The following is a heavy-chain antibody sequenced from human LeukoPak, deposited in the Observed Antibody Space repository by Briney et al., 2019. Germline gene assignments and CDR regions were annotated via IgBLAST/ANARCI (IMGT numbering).Heavy chain of an antibody. CDR3: ASNVTTTPITTGGAFNI. Sequence: PGGSLRLSCTASGFTFGDYAMSWVRQAPGKGLEWVSYISSSSTYIYYADSVKGRFTVSRDNAQNSLHLQMNSLRAEDTAVYYCASNVTTTPITTGGAFNIWGQGTMVTVSS. CDR1: GFTFGDYA. J-gene: IGHJ3*02. CDR2: ISSSSTYI. V-gene: IGHV3-21*01. D-gene: IGHD4-17*01.